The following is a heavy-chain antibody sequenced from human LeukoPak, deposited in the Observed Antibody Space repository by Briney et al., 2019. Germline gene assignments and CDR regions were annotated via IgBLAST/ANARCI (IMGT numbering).Heavy chain of an antibody. D-gene: IGHD2-21*01. V-gene: IGHV4-59*01. Sequence: SETLSLTCTVSGGSISSYYWSWIRQPPGKGLEWIGYIYYSGSTNYNPSLKSRVTISVDTSKNQFSLKLSSVTAADMAVYYCARTYYYFDYWGQGTLDTVSS. J-gene: IGHJ4*02. CDR2: IYYSGST. CDR3: ARTYYYFDY. CDR1: GGSISSYY.